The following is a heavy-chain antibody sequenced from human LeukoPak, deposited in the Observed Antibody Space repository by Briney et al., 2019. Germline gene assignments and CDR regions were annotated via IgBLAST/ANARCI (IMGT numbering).Heavy chain of an antibody. CDR3: ARDRSDQYGFDI. CDR2: VNHSGSA. Sequence: PSETLSLTCAVYGGSFSGYYWSWIRQPPGKGLERIGEVNHSGSANYNPSLKSRVTISVDTSKNQFSLKLSSVTAADTAVYYCARDRSDQYGFDIWGQGTMVTVYS. J-gene: IGHJ3*02. V-gene: IGHV4-34*01. D-gene: IGHD2-2*01. CDR1: GGSFSGYY.